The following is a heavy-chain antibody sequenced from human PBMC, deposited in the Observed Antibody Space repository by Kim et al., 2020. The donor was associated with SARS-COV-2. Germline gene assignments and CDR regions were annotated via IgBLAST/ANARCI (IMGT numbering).Heavy chain of an antibody. Sequence: GGSLRLSCAASGFTFDDYAIHWVRQAPGKGLEWVSLIRGDGFFKYYADSVKGRFTISRDNHKNSLFLQMNSLTTEDTAFYYCAKDNMVRGENGMDVWGQGTPLNVPS. J-gene: IGHJ6*02. V-gene: IGHV3-43*02. CDR1: GFTFDDYA. D-gene: IGHD3-10*01. CDR3: AKDNMVRGENGMDV. CDR2: IRGDGFFK.